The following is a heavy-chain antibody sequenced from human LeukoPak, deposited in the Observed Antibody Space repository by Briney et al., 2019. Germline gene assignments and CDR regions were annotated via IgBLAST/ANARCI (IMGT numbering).Heavy chain of an antibody. CDR2: ISYDGSNK. V-gene: IGHV3-30*18. CDR3: AKVPPRNYDSSGYFY. J-gene: IGHJ4*02. CDR1: GFTFSSYG. Sequence: PGGSLRLSCAASGFTFSSYGMHWVRQAPGKGLEWVAVISYDGSNKYYADSVKGRFTISRDNYKNTLYLQMNSLRAEDTAVYYCAKVPPRNYDSSGYFYWGQGTLVTVSS. D-gene: IGHD3-22*01.